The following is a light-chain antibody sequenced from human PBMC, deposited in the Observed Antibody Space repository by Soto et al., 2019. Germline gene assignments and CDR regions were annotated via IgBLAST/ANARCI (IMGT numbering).Light chain of an antibody. Sequence: DIQMTQSPSTLSASVGDSVTITCRASQSINIWLAWYQQKPGKAPKLLIYKASTLESGVPSRFSGSGSGTEFTLTISSLQPDDFVTFYCQQYNSYPYTFGQGTKLEIK. CDR1: QSINIW. CDR2: KAS. J-gene: IGKJ2*01. CDR3: QQYNSYPYT. V-gene: IGKV1-5*03.